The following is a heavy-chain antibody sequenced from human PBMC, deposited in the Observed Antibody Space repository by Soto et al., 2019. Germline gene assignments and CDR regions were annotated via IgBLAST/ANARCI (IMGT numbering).Heavy chain of an antibody. Sequence: ASVKVSCKASGYAFTGYYMHWVRQAPGQGLEWMGWINPNSGGTNYAQKFQGRVTMTRDTSISTAYMELSRLRSDDTAVYYCAGAHSSGYYSLWYWGQGTRGTVSS. D-gene: IGHD3-22*01. V-gene: IGHV1-2*02. CDR2: INPNSGGT. J-gene: IGHJ4*02. CDR3: AGAHSSGYYSLWY. CDR1: GYAFTGYY.